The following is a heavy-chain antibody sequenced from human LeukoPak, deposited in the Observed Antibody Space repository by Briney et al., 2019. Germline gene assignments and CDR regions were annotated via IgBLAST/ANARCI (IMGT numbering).Heavy chain of an antibody. CDR1: GFTFSSYA. CDR3: ASGNYFDN. J-gene: IGHJ4*02. Sequence: GGSLRLSCAASGFTFSSYAMHWVRQAPGKGLEWVAVIWYDGSNKYYADSVKGRFTISRDNAKNSLYLQMNSLRAEDTAVYFCASGNYFDNWGQGTLVAVSS. V-gene: IGHV3-33*08. CDR2: IWYDGSNK. D-gene: IGHD2-15*01.